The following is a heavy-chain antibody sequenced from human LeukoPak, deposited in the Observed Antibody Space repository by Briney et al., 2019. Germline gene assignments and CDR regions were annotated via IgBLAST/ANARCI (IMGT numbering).Heavy chain of an antibody. Sequence: SETLSLTCTVSGGSISSSSYYWGWIRQSPGKGLEWIGSIYYSGSTYYNPSLKSRVTISVDTSKNQFSLKLSSVTAADTAVYYCARHAPSLVEWLLYFDYWGQGTLVTVSS. CDR2: IYYSGST. CDR1: GGSISSSSYY. V-gene: IGHV4-39*01. D-gene: IGHD3-3*01. CDR3: ARHAPSLVEWLLYFDY. J-gene: IGHJ4*02.